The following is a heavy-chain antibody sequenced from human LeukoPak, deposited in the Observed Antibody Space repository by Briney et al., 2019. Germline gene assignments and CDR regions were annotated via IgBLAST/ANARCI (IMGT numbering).Heavy chain of an antibody. CDR3: AKVAGYQPYYGMDV. D-gene: IGHD2-2*01. CDR2: IYSGGST. Sequence: GGFLRLSCAASGFTVSSNYMSWVRQAPGKGLEWVSVIYSGGSTYYADSVKGRFTISRDNSKNTLYLQMNSLRAEDTAEYYCAKVAGYQPYYGMDVWGQETTVTVSS. CDR1: GFTVSSNY. V-gene: IGHV3-53*01. J-gene: IGHJ6*02.